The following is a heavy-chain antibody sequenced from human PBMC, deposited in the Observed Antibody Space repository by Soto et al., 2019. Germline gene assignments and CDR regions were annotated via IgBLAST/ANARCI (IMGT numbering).Heavy chain of an antibody. Sequence: SVKVSCKASGGTFSSYAISWVRQAPGQGLEWMGGIIPIFGTANYAQKLQGRVTITADESTSTAYMELSSLRSEDTAVYYCARDLVEAGDTVRGATDYYYGMDVWGQGTTVTVSS. CDR1: GGTFSSYA. J-gene: IGHJ6*02. D-gene: IGHD3-10*01. CDR3: ARDLVEAGDTVRGATDYYYGMDV. V-gene: IGHV1-69*13. CDR2: IIPIFGTA.